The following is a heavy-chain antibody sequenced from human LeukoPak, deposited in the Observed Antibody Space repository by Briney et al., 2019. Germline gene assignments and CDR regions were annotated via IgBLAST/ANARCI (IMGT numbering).Heavy chain of an antibody. CDR3: VRDRELTY. Sequence: PSGTLSLTCAVSGDSITSDKWWTWIRQPPGKGLEWIGYIYNSGSSTIYNPSLKSRVTISVDTSKNQFSLRLSSVTAADTAVYFCVRDRELTYWGQGTLVTVSS. CDR2: IYNSGSST. V-gene: IGHV4-61*01. D-gene: IGHD3-10*01. CDR1: GDSITSDKW. J-gene: IGHJ4*02.